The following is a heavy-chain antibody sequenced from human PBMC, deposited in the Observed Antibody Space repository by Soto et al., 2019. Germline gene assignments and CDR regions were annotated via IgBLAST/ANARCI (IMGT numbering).Heavy chain of an antibody. Sequence: ASVKVSCKASGYIFVNYGIAWVRQAPGRGLEWMGWISPYTGNTHSATKIQGRLTMTTDTSTSTAYMDLGSLTSDYTAVYYCVMVDNYVTPTPQDVWGQGTTVTSP. J-gene: IGHJ6*02. CDR1: GYIFVNYG. V-gene: IGHV1-18*01. CDR2: ISPYTGNT. D-gene: IGHD3-16*01. CDR3: VMVDNYVTPTPQDV.